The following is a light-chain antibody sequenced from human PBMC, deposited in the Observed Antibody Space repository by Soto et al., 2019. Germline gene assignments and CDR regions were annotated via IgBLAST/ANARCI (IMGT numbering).Light chain of an antibody. CDR2: GAS. V-gene: IGKV3-15*01. Sequence: EIVMTQSPATLSVSPGERATLSCRASQSVSSNLAWYQQKPGQAPRLLIYGASTRATGIPARFSGSGSGTEFTLTISSLQSEDFAVSYCQQYNNWPLRTFDQGTKVEIK. CDR1: QSVSSN. J-gene: IGKJ1*01. CDR3: QQYNNWPLRT.